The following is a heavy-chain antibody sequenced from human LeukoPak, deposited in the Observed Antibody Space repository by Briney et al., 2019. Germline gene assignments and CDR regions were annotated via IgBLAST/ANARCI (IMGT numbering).Heavy chain of an antibody. J-gene: IGHJ4*02. CDR3: ARGEQLNYFAY. CDR2: INRAGTTE. D-gene: IGHD1/OR15-1a*01. V-gene: IGHV3-48*03. Sequence: GRSLRLSCAASGFSFSSYEMSCVRQASGKALEWVSYINRAGTTEEYADSVKRRFTNSRDTAKHSLYLPMYSLSAEDTAVYYCARGEQLNYFAYWGQGALVTVSS. CDR1: GFSFSSYE.